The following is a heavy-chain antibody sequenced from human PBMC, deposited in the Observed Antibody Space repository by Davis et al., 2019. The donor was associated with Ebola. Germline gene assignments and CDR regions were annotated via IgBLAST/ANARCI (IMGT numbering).Heavy chain of an antibody. CDR1: GFTFSSYW. V-gene: IGHV3-74*01. D-gene: IGHD2-2*01. J-gene: IGHJ6*02. CDR2: VNVDGSTI. CDR3: TRVTALAPGVMSGYAMDV. Sequence: GESLKISCAASGFTFSSYWIHWVRQAPGKGLEWVSRVNVDGSTINYADSVKGRFTISRDNAKNTVHLQMASLRADDTAVYYCTRVTALAPGVMSGYAMDVWGQGTTVIVSS.